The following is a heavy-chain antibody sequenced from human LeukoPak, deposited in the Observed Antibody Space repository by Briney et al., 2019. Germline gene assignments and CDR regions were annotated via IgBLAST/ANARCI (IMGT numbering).Heavy chain of an antibody. Sequence: GASVKVSCKASGYTFTSYDINWVRQATGQGLEWMGWMNPNSGNTGYAQKFQGRVTMTRNTSISTAYMELSSLRSEDTAVYYCARVQSHYDYYGMDVWGQGTTVTVSS. V-gene: IGHV1-8*02. CDR3: ARVQSHYDYYGMDV. J-gene: IGHJ6*02. CDR1: GYTFTSYD. CDR2: MNPNSGNT.